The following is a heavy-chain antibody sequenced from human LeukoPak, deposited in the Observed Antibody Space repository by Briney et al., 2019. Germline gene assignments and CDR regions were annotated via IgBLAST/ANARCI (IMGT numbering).Heavy chain of an antibody. D-gene: IGHD3-22*01. V-gene: IGHV3-33*01. CDR1: GFTFSSYG. CDR3: ARDDLYYYDSSGYSFDY. J-gene: IGHJ4*02. Sequence: SGGSLRLSCAASGFTFSSYGMHWVRQAPGKGLEWVAVIWYDGSNKYYADSVKGRFTISRDNSKNTLYLQMNSLRAEDTAVYYCARDDLYYYDSSGYSFDYWGQGTLVTVSS. CDR2: IWYDGSNK.